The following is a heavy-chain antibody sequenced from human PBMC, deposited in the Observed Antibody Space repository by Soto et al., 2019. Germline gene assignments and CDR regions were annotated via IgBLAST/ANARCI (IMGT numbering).Heavy chain of an antibody. CDR2: IYYSGST. CDR1: GGSISSYY. J-gene: IGHJ6*02. Sequence: QVQMQESGPGLVKPSETLSLTCTVSGGSISSYYWSWIRQPPGKGLAWIGYIYYSGSTNYNPSLHSRVTISVDTSKNQVSLTLSSVTAADTAVYYCARDQRVQLEADVYYYYGMDVWGQGTTVTVSS. D-gene: IGHD6-6*01. CDR3: ARDQRVQLEADVYYYYGMDV. V-gene: IGHV4-59*01.